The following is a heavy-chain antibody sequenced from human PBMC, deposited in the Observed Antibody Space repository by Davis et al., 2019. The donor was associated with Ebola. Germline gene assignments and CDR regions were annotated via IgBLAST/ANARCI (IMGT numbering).Heavy chain of an antibody. CDR2: ISGSSTYV. D-gene: IGHD3-22*01. CDR1: GFTLNNAW. Sequence: GGSLRLSCVASGFTLNNAWMSWVRQAPGKGLEWVSSISGSSTYVFYADSVKGRFTISRDNAENSVSLQMNSLRAEDTAVYYCARDDSSGYLYYMDVWGKGTTVTVSS. V-gene: IGHV3-21*01. J-gene: IGHJ6*03. CDR3: ARDDSSGYLYYMDV.